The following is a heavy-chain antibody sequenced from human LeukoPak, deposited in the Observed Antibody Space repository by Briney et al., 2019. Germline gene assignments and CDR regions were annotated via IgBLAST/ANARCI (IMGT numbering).Heavy chain of an antibody. CDR3: ARGTTYYYDSSVD. Sequence: SETLSLTCTVSGGSISSYYWSWIRQLPGKGLEWIGYIYYSGSTSYNPSLKSRVTISVDTSKNQFSLKLSSVTAADTAVYYCARGTTYYYDSSVDWGQGTLVTVSS. J-gene: IGHJ4*02. D-gene: IGHD3-22*01. CDR1: GGSISSYY. CDR2: IYYSGST. V-gene: IGHV4-59*08.